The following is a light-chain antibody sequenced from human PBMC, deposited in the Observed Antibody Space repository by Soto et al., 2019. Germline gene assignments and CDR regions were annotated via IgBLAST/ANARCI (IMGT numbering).Light chain of an antibody. CDR1: SSDVGGYDY. CDR3: CSYAGSYTSPYV. CDR2: DVS. J-gene: IGLJ1*01. Sequence: QSVLTQPRSVSGSPGQSVTISCTGTSSDVGGYDYVSWYQHYPGKAPKLMIYDVSRRPSGVPDRFSGSKSGNTASLTISGLQAEDEADYYCCSYAGSYTSPYVFGTGTKLTVL. V-gene: IGLV2-11*01.